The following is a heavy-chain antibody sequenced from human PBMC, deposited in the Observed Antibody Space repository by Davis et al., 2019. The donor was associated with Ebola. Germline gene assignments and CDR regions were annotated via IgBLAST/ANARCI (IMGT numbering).Heavy chain of an antibody. CDR2: IYHSGST. Sequence: MPSETLSLTCTVSGGSISSSSYYWGWIRQPPGKGLEWIGSIYHSGSTYYNPSLKSRVTISVDTSKNQFSLKLSSVTAADTAVYYCARLGLYDNSGYYSPHLDYWGQGTLVTVSS. V-gene: IGHV4-39*01. CDR3: ARLGLYDNSGYYSPHLDY. D-gene: IGHD3-22*01. CDR1: GGSISSSSYY. J-gene: IGHJ4*02.